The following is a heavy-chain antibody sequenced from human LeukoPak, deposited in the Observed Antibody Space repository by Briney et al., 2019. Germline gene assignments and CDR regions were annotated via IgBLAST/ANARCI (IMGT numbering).Heavy chain of an antibody. V-gene: IGHV3-7*04. CDR3: VRGDWYFES. CDR2: VNRDGTEK. CDR1: GFNFSDSR. J-gene: IGHJ4*02. D-gene: IGHD2-21*01. Sequence: GGSLSLSCVTSGFNFSDSRMTWVRQAPGKGLQWVANVNRDGTEKHFLDSVEGRFTISRDDAKKSLYLQMSSLRPQDTAVYFCVRGDWYFESWGQGTLVTVSS.